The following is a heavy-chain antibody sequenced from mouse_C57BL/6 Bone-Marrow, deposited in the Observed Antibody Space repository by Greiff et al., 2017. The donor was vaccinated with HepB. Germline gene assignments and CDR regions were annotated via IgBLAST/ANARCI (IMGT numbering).Heavy chain of an antibody. CDR1: GYAFSSYW. Sequence: VQLVESGAELVKPGASVKISCKASGYAFSSYWMNWVKQRPGKGLEWIGQIYPGDGDTNYNGKFKGKATLTADKSSSTAYMQLSSLTSEDSAVYFCARVVVARAMDYWGQGTSVTVSS. V-gene: IGHV1-80*01. CDR2: IYPGDGDT. J-gene: IGHJ4*01. CDR3: ARVVVARAMDY. D-gene: IGHD1-1*01.